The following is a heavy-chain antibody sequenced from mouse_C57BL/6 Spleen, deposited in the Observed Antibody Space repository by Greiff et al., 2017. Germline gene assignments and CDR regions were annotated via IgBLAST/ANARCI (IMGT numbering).Heavy chain of an antibody. CDR2: IDPSDSYT. J-gene: IGHJ3*01. CDR1: GSTFTSYW. Sequence: VQLQQPGAELVKPGASVKLSCKASGSTFTSYWMQWVKQRPGQGLEWIGEIDPSDSYTNYKQKFKGKATLTIDTSYSTAYMQRRRLTADDSAVYYCARDYSNYWFAYWGQGTLVTVSA. D-gene: IGHD2-5*01. CDR3: ARDYSNYWFAY. V-gene: IGHV1-50*01.